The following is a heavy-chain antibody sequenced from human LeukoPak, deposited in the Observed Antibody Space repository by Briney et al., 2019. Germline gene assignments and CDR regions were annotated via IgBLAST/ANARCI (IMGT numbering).Heavy chain of an antibody. CDR2: IYYSGST. V-gene: IGHV4-59*01. Sequence: PSETLSLTCTVSGGSISSYYWSWIRQPPGKGLEWIGYIYYSGSTNYNPSLKSRVTISVDTSKNQFSLKLSSVTAADTAVYYCARIYYYDSSGYSNWLDPWGQGTLVTVSS. D-gene: IGHD3-22*01. CDR1: GGSISSYY. J-gene: IGHJ5*02. CDR3: ARIYYYDSSGYSNWLDP.